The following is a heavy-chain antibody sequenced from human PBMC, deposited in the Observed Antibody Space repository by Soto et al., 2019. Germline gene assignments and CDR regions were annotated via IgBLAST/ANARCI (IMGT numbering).Heavy chain of an antibody. D-gene: IGHD6-19*01. Sequence: ASVKVSCKTSGYTFTSYAMHWVRQAPGQRLEWMGWINAGNGNTKYSQKFQGRVTITIDTSASTAYMELSSLRSEDTAIYYCARDLGGWPDYWGQGTLVTVSP. CDR3: ARDLGGWPDY. CDR2: INAGNGNT. J-gene: IGHJ4*02. CDR1: GYTFTSYA. V-gene: IGHV1-3*01.